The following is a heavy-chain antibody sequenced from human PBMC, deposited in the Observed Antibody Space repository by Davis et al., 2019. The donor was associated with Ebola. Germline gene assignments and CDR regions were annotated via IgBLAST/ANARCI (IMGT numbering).Heavy chain of an antibody. CDR1: GFTFSSYA. J-gene: IGHJ4*02. CDR3: AKDPRRYYYGSSGYYHYDPFDY. V-gene: IGHV3-23*01. CDR2: LSGSGYST. Sequence: PGGSLRLSCAASGFTFSSYAMSWVRQAPGKGLEWVSALSGSGYSTYYADSVKGRFTISRDNSKNTLDLQMNSLRAEDTAIYYCAKDPRRYYYGSSGYYHYDPFDYWGQGTLVTVSS. D-gene: IGHD3-22*01.